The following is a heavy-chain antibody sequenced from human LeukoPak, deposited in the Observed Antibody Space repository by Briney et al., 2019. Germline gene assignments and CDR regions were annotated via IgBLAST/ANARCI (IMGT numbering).Heavy chain of an antibody. Sequence: GGSLRLSCAASGFTFNTYNMNWVRQAPGKGLEWVSYISSDSTTIFYADSVKGRFTISRDNVKNSLFLQLNSLRDEDTAVYYCARDGGLYDSSGEWGQGTLVAVSS. CDR1: GFTFNTYN. CDR3: ARDGGLYDSSGE. J-gene: IGHJ4*02. D-gene: IGHD3-22*01. CDR2: ISSDSTTI. V-gene: IGHV3-48*02.